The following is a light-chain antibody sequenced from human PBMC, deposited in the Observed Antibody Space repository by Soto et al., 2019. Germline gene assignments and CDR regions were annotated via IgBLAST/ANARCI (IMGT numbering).Light chain of an antibody. CDR3: QSYDISLSGYV. Sequence: QSVLTQPPSVSGAPGQRVTISCTGSSSNIGAGYDVHWYQQLPGTAPKLLIYGNCNRPSGVPDRFSGSKSGTSASLAITGIQAEDEADYYCQSYDISLSGYVFGTGTKLTVL. CDR1: SSNIGAGYD. J-gene: IGLJ1*01. CDR2: GNC. V-gene: IGLV1-40*01.